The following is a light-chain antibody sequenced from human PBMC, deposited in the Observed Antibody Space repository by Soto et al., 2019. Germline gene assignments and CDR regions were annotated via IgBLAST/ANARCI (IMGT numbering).Light chain of an antibody. CDR2: EVT. CDR1: NSDVGAFNY. CDR3: SSYTNTDTLVI. V-gene: IGLV2-14*01. J-gene: IGLJ2*01. Sequence: QSALTQHASVSGSPGQSITISCTGTNSDVGAFNYVSWYQHHSGKAPKLILFEVTNRPSGVSNRFSGSKSGNTASLTISGLQAEDEADYYCSSYTNTDTLVIFGGGTKLTVL.